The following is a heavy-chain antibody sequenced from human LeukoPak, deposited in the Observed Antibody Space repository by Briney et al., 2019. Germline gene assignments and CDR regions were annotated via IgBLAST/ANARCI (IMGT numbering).Heavy chain of an antibody. D-gene: IGHD3-10*01. CDR2: IKQDGSEM. J-gene: IGHJ4*02. Sequence: GGSLRLSCAASGFTSSDDWMSWVRQAPGKGPEWVANIKQDGSEMYYVGSVKGRFTISRDNAKNSLYLQMNSLRGEDTALYYCARDRSYYGPHDVWGQGTLVTVSS. CDR3: ARDRSYYGPHDV. V-gene: IGHV3-7*04. CDR1: GFTSSDDW.